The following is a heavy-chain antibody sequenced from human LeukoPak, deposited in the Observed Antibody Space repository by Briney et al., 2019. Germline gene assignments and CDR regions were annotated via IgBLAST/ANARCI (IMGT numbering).Heavy chain of an antibody. CDR2: IRGSGSGMGYGS. Sequence: GGSLRLSCAASGFVFSDYSLNWVRQAPGKGLEWVANIRGSGSGMGYGSYYADSVKARFTIYRENAKTSLYLQINSLRADDTAVYYCARDDNWGFDYWGQGALVTVSS. D-gene: IGHD7-27*01. J-gene: IGHJ4*02. CDR3: ARDDNWGFDY. V-gene: IGHV3-48*04. CDR1: GFVFSDYS.